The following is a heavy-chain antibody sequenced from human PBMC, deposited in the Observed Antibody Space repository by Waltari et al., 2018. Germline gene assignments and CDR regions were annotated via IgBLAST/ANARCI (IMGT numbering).Heavy chain of an antibody. CDR3: AREDILTGIDY. J-gene: IGHJ4*02. D-gene: IGHD3-9*01. V-gene: IGHV3-48*03. Sequence: EVQLVESGGGLVQPGGSLRLSCAASGFTFSSYEMNWVRQAPGKGLEWVSYISSSGSTIYYADSVKGRFTISRDNAKNSLYLQMNSLRAEDKAVYYCAREDILTGIDYWGQGTLVTVSS. CDR1: GFTFSSYE. CDR2: ISSSGSTI.